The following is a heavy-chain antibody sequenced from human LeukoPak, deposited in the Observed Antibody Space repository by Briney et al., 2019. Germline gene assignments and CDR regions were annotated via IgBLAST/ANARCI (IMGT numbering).Heavy chain of an antibody. CDR1: GFTFDDYA. V-gene: IGHV3-9*01. J-gene: IGHJ4*02. CDR3: ARSRHDFDY. CDR2: ISWNSGSI. Sequence: PGRSLRLSCAASGFTFDDYAMHWVRQAPGKGLEWVSGISWNSGSIGYADSVKGRFTISRDNAKNTLYLQMNSLRAEDTAVYYCARSRHDFDYWGQGTLVTVSS.